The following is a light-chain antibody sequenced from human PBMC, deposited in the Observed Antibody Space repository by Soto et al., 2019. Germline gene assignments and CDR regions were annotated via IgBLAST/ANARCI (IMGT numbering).Light chain of an antibody. CDR2: SNN. V-gene: IGLV1-44*01. J-gene: IGLJ1*01. CDR1: SSNIGRNS. Sequence: QAVVTQPPSASGTPGQRVTISCSGSSSNIGRNSVNWYQQLPGAAPNLLIYSNNQRPSGVPDRFSGSKSGTSASLAISGLQSEDEADYYCAAWDDSLNGLYVFGTGTKVTVL. CDR3: AAWDDSLNGLYV.